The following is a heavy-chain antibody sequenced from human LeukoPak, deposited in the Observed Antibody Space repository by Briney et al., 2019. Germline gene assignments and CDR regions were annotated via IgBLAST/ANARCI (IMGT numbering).Heavy chain of an antibody. D-gene: IGHD5-12*01. V-gene: IGHV3-23*01. CDR2: ISGSGGST. J-gene: IGHJ4*02. CDR1: GFTFSSYA. Sequence: GGSLRLSCAASGFTFSSYAMSWVRQAPGKGLEWVSAISGSGGSTYYADSVKGRFTISRDNSKNTLYLQMNSLRAEDTAVYYCAKDPYSGYDWLSYFDYWGQGTLVTVSS. CDR3: AKDPYSGYDWLSYFDY.